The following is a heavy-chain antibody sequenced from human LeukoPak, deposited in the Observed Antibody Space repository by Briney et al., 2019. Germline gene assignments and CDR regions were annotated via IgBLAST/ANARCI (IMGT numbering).Heavy chain of an antibody. J-gene: IGHJ4*02. CDR3: AKNKGTHGRGDYFDY. V-gene: IGHV3-23*01. Sequence: TGGSPRLSCAASGFTFSSYAMSWVRQAPGKGLEWVSAISGSGGSTYYADSVKGRFTISRDNSKNTLYLQMDSLRAEDTAVYYCAKNKGTHGRGDYFDYWGQGTLVTVSS. D-gene: IGHD2/OR15-2a*01. CDR1: GFTFSSYA. CDR2: ISGSGGST.